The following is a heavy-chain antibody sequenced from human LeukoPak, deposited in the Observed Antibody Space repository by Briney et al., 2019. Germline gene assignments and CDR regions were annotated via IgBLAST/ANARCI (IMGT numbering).Heavy chain of an antibody. J-gene: IGHJ4*02. V-gene: IGHV3-74*01. CDR1: GFTFSTYW. CDR2: INSDGSST. Sequence: GGSLRLSCGASGFTFSTYWMHWVRQVPGKGLVWVARINSDGSSTSYADSVKGRFTISRDNAKNTLYLQMNSLRAEDTAVYYCARVILWFGEPNGNDYWGQGTLVTVSS. CDR3: ARVILWFGEPNGNDY. D-gene: IGHD3-10*01.